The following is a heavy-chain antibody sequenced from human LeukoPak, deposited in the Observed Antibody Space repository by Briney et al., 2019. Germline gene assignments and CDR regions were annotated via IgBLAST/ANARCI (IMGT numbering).Heavy chain of an antibody. CDR2: ISYDGSNK. J-gene: IGHJ4*02. D-gene: IGHD3-22*01. Sequence: PGRSLRLSCAASGFTFSSYAMHWVRQAPGKGLEWVAVISYDGSNKYYADSVKGRFTISRDNSKNTLYLQMNSLRAEDTAVYYCARATYYYDSSGYYYGSFDYWGQGTLVTVSS. V-gene: IGHV3-30-3*01. CDR3: ARATYYYDSSGYYYGSFDY. CDR1: GFTFSSYA.